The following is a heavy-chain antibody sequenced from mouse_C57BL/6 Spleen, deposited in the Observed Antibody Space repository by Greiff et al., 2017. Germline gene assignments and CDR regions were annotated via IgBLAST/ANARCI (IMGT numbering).Heavy chain of an antibody. Sequence: VQLQQSVAELVRPGASVKLSCTASGSHIKNTYMLWVKQRLEQGLEWIGRIDLANGNLNYVPKSQGKATITADTSSNAAYLQLSSLTSEDTAIYYCATIYYDSYYFDYWGQGTTLTVSS. CDR2: IDLANGNL. CDR1: GSHIKNTY. V-gene: IGHV14-3*01. J-gene: IGHJ2*01. D-gene: IGHD2-4*01. CDR3: ATIYYDSYYFDY.